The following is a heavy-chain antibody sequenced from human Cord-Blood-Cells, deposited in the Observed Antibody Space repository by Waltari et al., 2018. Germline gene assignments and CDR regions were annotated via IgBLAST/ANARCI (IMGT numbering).Heavy chain of an antibody. CDR3: ARDSYCSGGSCYYYGMDV. CDR1: GFTVSSNY. Sequence: EVQLVESGGGLVQPGGSLRLSCAASGFTVSSNYMSWVRQAPGKGLEWVSVIYSGGSTYYADSVKGKFTISRDNAKNTLYLQMNSLRAEDTAVYYCARDSYCSGGSCYYYGMDVWGRGTTVTVSS. CDR2: IYSGGST. J-gene: IGHJ6*02. D-gene: IGHD2-15*01. V-gene: IGHV3-66*01.